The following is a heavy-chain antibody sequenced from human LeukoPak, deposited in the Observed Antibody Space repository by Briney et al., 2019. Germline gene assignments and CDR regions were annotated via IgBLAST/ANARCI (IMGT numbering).Heavy chain of an antibody. J-gene: IGHJ4*02. CDR3: ARVTGYVIEDYFDY. D-gene: IGHD3-22*01. CDR2: VDHTGST. Sequence: SETLSLTCSVSDDSITMYYWTWIRQPPGKGLEWIGYVDHTGSTNFNPSLNGRVSISRDTTKNLFSLRLRSVTAADTAVYYCARVTGYVIEDYFDYWGQGTLVTVSS. CDR1: DDSITMYY. V-gene: IGHV4-59*01.